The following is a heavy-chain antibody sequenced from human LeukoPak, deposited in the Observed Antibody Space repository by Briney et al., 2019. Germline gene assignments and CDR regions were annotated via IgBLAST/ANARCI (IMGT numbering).Heavy chain of an antibody. J-gene: IGHJ5*02. CDR3: WRVGAQIKFDP. Sequence: VASVKVSCKASGGTFSSYAISWVRQAPGQGLEWMGRIIPIFGIANYAQKFQGRVTITADKSTSTAYMELSSLRSEDTAVYYGWRVGAQIKFDPWGEGTLVTVSS. D-gene: IGHD3-16*01. CDR1: GGTFSSYA. V-gene: IGHV1-69*04. CDR2: IIPIFGIA.